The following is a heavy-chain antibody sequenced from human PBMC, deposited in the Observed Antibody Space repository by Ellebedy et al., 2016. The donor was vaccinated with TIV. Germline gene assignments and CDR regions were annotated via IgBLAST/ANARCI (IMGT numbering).Heavy chain of an antibody. J-gene: IGHJ5*02. CDR3: ARDATSYRFDP. Sequence: GSLRLSCTVSGGSISSNYWSWIRQPPGKGLEWIGYIYHSGSTNYNPSLKSRVTISVDTSKNRFSLKLSSVTAADTAVYYCARDATSYRFDPWGQGTLVTVSS. CDR2: IYHSGST. V-gene: IGHV4-59*12. CDR1: GGSISSNY.